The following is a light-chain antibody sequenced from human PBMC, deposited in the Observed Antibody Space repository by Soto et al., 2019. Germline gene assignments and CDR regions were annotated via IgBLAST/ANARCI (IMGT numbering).Light chain of an antibody. J-gene: IGLJ2*01. CDR3: CSSTSSSTYVV. Sequence: QSALTQPASVSGSPGQSITISCTGTSSDVGGYNYVSWYQQHPGKAPKLMIYDVSNRPSGVSNRFSGSKSGNTASLTISGLQAEDDDDYYCCSSTSSSTYVVFGGGTKLTVL. CDR2: DVS. V-gene: IGLV2-14*01. CDR1: SSDVGGYNY.